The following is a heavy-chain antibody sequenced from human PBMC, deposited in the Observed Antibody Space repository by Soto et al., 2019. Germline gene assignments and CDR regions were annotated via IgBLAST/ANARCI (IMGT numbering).Heavy chain of an antibody. Sequence: GESLKISCAASGFTFSSYWMSWVRQAPGKGLEWVANIKQDGSEKYYVDSVKGRFTISRDNAKNSLYLQMNSLRAEDTAVYYCARALDEDAFDIWGQGTMVTVSS. J-gene: IGHJ3*02. CDR3: ARALDEDAFDI. CDR1: GFTFSSYW. V-gene: IGHV3-7*01. CDR2: IKQDGSEK.